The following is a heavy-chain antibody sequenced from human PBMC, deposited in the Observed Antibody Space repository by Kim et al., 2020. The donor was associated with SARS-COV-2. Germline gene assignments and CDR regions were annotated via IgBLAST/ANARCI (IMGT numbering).Heavy chain of an antibody. V-gene: IGHV4-59*08. CDR3: ARTWYTHNSYVFDY. D-gene: IGHD2-2*02. CDR2: IYYSGST. CDR1: GGSISSYY. Sequence: SETLSLTCTVSGGSISSYYWSWIRQPPGKGLEWIGYIYYSGSTSYNPSLKSRVTISVDTSKNQFSLKLSSVTAADTAMYYCARTWYTHNSYVFDYWGQGT. J-gene: IGHJ4*02.